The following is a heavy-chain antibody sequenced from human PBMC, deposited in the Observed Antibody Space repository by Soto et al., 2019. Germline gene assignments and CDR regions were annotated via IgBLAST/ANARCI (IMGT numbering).Heavy chain of an antibody. CDR2: SYRDDDN. V-gene: IGHV2-5*02. CDR3: AHALTYNSGWFQNWFAP. D-gene: IGHD6-13*01. CDR1: GVSLITTRVT. J-gene: IGHJ5*02. Sequence: QITLKESGPTLVNPTQALTLTFTFAGVSLITTRVTVGWLRQPPVQALAWLALSYRDDDNRYSRSLRSRPTITNDTSKNLLVLTVTNMDPVNTARYYCAHALTYNSGWFQNWFAPRGRGAMVTV.